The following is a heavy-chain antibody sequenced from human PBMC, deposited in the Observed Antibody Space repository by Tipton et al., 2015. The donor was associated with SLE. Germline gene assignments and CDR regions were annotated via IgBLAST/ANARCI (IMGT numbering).Heavy chain of an antibody. V-gene: IGHV4-4*09. J-gene: IGHJ4*02. Sequence: GLVKPSETLSLTCTVSGDSTRNSFWAWIRQSPGKGLEWVGYIFPGGATDYNPSLKSRVTISVDTSRNQFSLKLTSVTAADTAVYYCARHGSHAQGALYCYFESWGQGTQVTVSS. CDR1: GDSTRNSF. CDR2: IFPGGAT. CDR3: ARHGSHAQGALYCYFES. D-gene: IGHD1-26*01.